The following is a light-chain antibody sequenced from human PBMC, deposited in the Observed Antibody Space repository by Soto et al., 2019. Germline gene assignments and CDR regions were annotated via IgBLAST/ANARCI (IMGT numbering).Light chain of an antibody. CDR3: SSYTSSSTPFV. CDR1: SSDVGGYNY. Sequence: QPASVSGSPGQSITISCTGTSSDVGGYNYVSWYQQHPGKAPKLMIYEVSNRPSGVSNRFSGSKSGNTASLTISGLQAEDEADYYCSSYTSSSTPFVFGTGTKLTVL. CDR2: EVS. V-gene: IGLV2-14*01. J-gene: IGLJ1*01.